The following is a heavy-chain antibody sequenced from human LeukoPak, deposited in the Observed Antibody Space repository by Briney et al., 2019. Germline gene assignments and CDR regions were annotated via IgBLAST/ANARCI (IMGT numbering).Heavy chain of an antibody. J-gene: IGHJ6*02. V-gene: IGHV1-24*01. Sequence: ASVKVSCKVSGYTLTELSMHWVRQAPGKGLEWMGGFDPEDGETIYAQKFQGRVTMTTDTSTSTAYMELRSLRSDDTAVYYCARVPGRYSGSGSYFYYYHGMDVWGQGTTVTVSS. D-gene: IGHD3-10*01. CDR2: FDPEDGET. CDR3: ARVPGRYSGSGSYFYYYHGMDV. CDR1: GYTLTELS.